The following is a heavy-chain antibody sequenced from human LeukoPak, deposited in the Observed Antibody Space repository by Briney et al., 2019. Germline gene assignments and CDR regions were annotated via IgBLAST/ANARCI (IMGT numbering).Heavy chain of an antibody. V-gene: IGHV3-9*01. CDR2: ISWNTGSI. CDR1: GFTFSDYG. D-gene: IGHD4-17*01. CDR3: AKATVTTRTRGFDY. Sequence: GGSLRLSCAASGFTFSDYGMHWVRQAPGKGLEWVSGISWNTGSIDYADSVKGRFTISRDNAKNSLYLQMNSLRAEDTALYYCAKATVTTRTRGFDYWGQGTLVTVSS. J-gene: IGHJ4*02.